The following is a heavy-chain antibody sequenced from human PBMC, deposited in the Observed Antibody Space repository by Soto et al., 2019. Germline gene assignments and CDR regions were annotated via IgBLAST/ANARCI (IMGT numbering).Heavy chain of an antibody. D-gene: IGHD3-10*01. Sequence: GGSLRLSCAASGFTFSSYSMNWVRQAPGKGLEWVSSISSSSSYIYYADSVKGRFTISRDNAKNSLYLQMNSLRAEDTAVYYCARGPLWFGELLYEFDYWGQGTLVTVSS. CDR2: ISSSSSYI. V-gene: IGHV3-21*01. J-gene: IGHJ4*02. CDR1: GFTFSSYS. CDR3: ARGPLWFGELLYEFDY.